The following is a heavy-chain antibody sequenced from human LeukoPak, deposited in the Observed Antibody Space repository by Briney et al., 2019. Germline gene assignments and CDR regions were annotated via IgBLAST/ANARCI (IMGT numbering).Heavy chain of an antibody. Sequence: PGGSLRLSCAASGFTFSSYGMHWVRQAPGKGLEWVAVIWYDGSNKYYADSVKGRFTISRDNSKNTLYLQMNGLRAEDTAVYYCARGGYSYGLESLDYWGQGTLVTVSS. CDR3: ARGGYSYGLESLDY. D-gene: IGHD5-18*01. V-gene: IGHV3-33*01. J-gene: IGHJ4*02. CDR1: GFTFSSYG. CDR2: IWYDGSNK.